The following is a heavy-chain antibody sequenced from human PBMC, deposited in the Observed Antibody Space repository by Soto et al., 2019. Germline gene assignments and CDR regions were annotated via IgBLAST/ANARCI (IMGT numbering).Heavy chain of an antibody. V-gene: IGHV3-23*04. CDR1: QFTFSTYA. Sequence: DVQLVESGGGLVQPGGSLRLSCAASQFTFSTYAMNWVRQAPGKGLQWVSSISGSGSTSYYTDSVRGRFTISRDNSKNTLYLQMDSLTAEDTAIYFCAKYGRGGIAAAGVFDYWGHGTLVTVSS. D-gene: IGHD6-13*01. CDR3: AKYGRGGIAAAGVFDY. CDR2: ISGSGSTS. J-gene: IGHJ4*03.